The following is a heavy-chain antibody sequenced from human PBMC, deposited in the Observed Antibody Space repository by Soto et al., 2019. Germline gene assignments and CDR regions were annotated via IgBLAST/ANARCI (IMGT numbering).Heavy chain of an antibody. CDR3: ARGGGLTIFGVVINWFDP. CDR1: GGSISSGGYY. D-gene: IGHD3-3*01. Sequence: PSETLSLTCTVSGGSISSGGYYWSWIRQHPGKGLEWIGYIYYSGSTYYNPSLKSRVTISVDTSKNQFSPKLSSVTAADTAVYYCARGGGLTIFGVVINWFDPWGQGTLVTVSS. CDR2: IYYSGST. V-gene: IGHV4-31*03. J-gene: IGHJ5*02.